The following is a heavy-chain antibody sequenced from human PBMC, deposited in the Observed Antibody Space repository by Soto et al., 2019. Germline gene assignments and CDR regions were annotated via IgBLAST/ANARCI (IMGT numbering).Heavy chain of an antibody. CDR1: GFTVSSHG. Sequence: QVQLVESGGGVVEPGRSLRLSCVTSGFTVSSHGMFWVRQAPGKGLEWVALIWYDGSNKNYPDSVKGRFSISRDIPRNTLYLQMNSLRVEDTAVYYCARDLTSGALSDWGQGTLVTVSS. D-gene: IGHD2-8*02. CDR2: IWYDGSNK. J-gene: IGHJ4*02. CDR3: ARDLTSGALSD. V-gene: IGHV3-33*01.